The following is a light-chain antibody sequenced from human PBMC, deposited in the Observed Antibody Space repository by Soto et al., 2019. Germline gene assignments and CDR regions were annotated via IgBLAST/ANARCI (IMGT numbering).Light chain of an antibody. CDR3: QQYNNWPQST. CDR2: GAS. CDR1: QTISKND. Sequence: ETVLTQSPGTLSLSPGERATLSCRASQTISKNDLAWYQQKVGQSPRILIYGASNRAPDIPDRFSGSESGADFTLTISRLEPEDSAVYYCQQYNNWPQSTFGQGTKLEIK. V-gene: IGKV3-20*01. J-gene: IGKJ2*01.